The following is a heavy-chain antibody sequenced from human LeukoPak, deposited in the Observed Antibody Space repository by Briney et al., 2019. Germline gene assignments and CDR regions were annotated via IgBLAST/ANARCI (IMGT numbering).Heavy chain of an antibody. CDR3: ARDVRTINVLTGYYRPYYFDY. D-gene: IGHD3-9*01. CDR1: GGSVSSGSYY. CDR2: IYHTGST. J-gene: IGHJ4*02. V-gene: IGHV4-61*01. Sequence: SETLSLTCTVSGGSVSSGSYYGSWIRQPPGKGLEWIGHIYHTGSTNYNLSRKSRVTISLDTSKNQFSLKLTSVSAADTAVYYCARDVRTINVLTGYYRPYYFDYWGQGTLVTVSS.